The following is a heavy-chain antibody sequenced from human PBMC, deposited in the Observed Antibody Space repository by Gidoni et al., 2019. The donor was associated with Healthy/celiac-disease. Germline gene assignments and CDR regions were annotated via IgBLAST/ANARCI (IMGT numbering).Heavy chain of an antibody. CDR3: AREKGIAFDY. CDR1: GFTVSSNY. CDR2: IYSGGST. Sequence: EVQPVETAGGLIQPGWSLRLSCAASGFTVSSNYMSWVRQVPGKGLEWFSVIYSGGSTYYADSVKGRFTISRDNSKNTLYLQMNSLRAEDTAVYYCAREKGIAFDYWGQGTLVTVSS. V-gene: IGHV3-53*02. J-gene: IGHJ4*02. D-gene: IGHD6-13*01.